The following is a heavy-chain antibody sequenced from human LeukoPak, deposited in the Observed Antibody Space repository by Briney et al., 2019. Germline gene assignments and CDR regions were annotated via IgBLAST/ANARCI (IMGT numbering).Heavy chain of an antibody. CDR2: IRYDGSNK. Sequence: QPGGSLRLSCAASGFTFRSYGMHWVRQAPGKGLEWVTFIRYDGSNKYYADSVKGRFTISRDNSKNMLYLQMDSLRAEDTAVYYCAKDRAQSYYDKSGYYLDALDVWGQGTMVAVSS. CDR1: GFTFRSYG. V-gene: IGHV3-30*02. J-gene: IGHJ3*01. D-gene: IGHD3-22*01. CDR3: AKDRAQSYYDKSGYYLDALDV.